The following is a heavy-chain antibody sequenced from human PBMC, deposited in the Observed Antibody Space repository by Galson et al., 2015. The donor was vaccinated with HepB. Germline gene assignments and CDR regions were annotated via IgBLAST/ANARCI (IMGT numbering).Heavy chain of an antibody. V-gene: IGHV1-46*01. CDR3: AREGFGVKFDY. CDR1: GYTFTSYY. Sequence: SVKVSCKASGYTFTSYYMHWVRQAPGQGLEWMGIINPSGGSTSYAQKFQGRVTMTRDTSTSTAYMELSSLRSEDTAVYYCAREGFGVKFDYWGQRTLVTVSS. D-gene: IGHD3-10*01. J-gene: IGHJ4*02. CDR2: INPSGGST.